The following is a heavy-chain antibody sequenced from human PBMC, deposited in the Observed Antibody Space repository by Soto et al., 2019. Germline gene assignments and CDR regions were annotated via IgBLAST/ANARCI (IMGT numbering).Heavy chain of an antibody. CDR3: ARAPLYYDSSGYPLG. CDR2: IYYSGST. J-gene: IGHJ4*02. Sequence: QVQLQESGPGLAKPSQTLSLTCTVSGGSISSGDYYWSWIRQPPGKGLEWIGYIYYSGSTYYNPSLKSRVTISVDTSKNQFSLKLSSVTAADTAVYYCARAPLYYDSSGYPLGWGQGTLVTVSS. V-gene: IGHV4-30-4*01. CDR1: GGSISSGDYY. D-gene: IGHD3-22*01.